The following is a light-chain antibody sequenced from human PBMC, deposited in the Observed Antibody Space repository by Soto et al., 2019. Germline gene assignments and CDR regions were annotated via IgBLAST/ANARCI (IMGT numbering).Light chain of an antibody. CDR2: GVS. J-gene: IGKJ1*01. V-gene: IGKV3-20*01. CDR3: KHYGDSSWT. CDR1: QSVSSTL. Sequence: ELVLTQSPVALSLSSGERATLSCRASQSVSSTLLTWYQQKPGQAPRLLIYGVSSRATGIPDRFSGSGSGTDFPLTISRVETEDFAVYFCKHYGDSSWTFGQGSRGEIK.